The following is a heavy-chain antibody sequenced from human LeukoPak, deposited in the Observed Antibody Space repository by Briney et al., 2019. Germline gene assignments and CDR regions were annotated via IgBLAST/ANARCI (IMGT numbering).Heavy chain of an antibody. D-gene: IGHD3-22*01. J-gene: IGHJ4*02. CDR2: ISYDGRKM. Sequence: PGRSQRLSCVASGFTFSDYGIHWVRQAPGKGLEWVAVISYDGRKMKYADSVKGRFTISRDNSKDTLSLHMNTLRTEDTAVYYCARDYYDSSGYYYLPDYWGQGTLVTVSS. V-gene: IGHV3-30*03. CDR1: GFTFSDYG. CDR3: ARDYYDSSGYYYLPDY.